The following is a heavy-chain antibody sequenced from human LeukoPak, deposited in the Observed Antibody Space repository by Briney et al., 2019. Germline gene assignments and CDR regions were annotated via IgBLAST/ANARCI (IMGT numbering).Heavy chain of an antibody. J-gene: IGHJ6*03. CDR2: IYSGAST. Sequence: GGSLRLSCAASGFTVSSNYLSWVRQAPGKGRGWVSVIYSGASTYYADSVKGRFTISRDNSKNTLYLQMNSLRAEDAAVYYCPRVMRYYYYMDVWGKGTTVTVSS. CDR3: PRVMRYYYYMDV. V-gene: IGHV3-53*01. CDR1: GFTVSSNY.